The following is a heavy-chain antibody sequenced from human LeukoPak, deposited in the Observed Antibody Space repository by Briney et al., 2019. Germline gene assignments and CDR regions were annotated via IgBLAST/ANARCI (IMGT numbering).Heavy chain of an antibody. D-gene: IGHD6-13*01. V-gene: IGHV1-24*01. CDR3: ATHPRSSSWYWFDP. CDR2: FDPEDGET. J-gene: IGHJ5*02. CDR1: GYTLTELS. Sequence: ASVKVSCKVSGYTLTELSMHWVRQAPGKGLEWMGGFDPEDGETIYAQKFQGRVTMTEDTSTDTAYMELSSLRSEDTAVYYCATHPRSSSWYWFDPWGQGTLVTVSS.